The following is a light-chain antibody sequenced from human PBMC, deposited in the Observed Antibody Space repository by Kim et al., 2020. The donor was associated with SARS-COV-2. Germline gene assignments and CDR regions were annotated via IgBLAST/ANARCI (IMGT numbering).Light chain of an antibody. Sequence: GQMVTISCSGSRSTIGGHIVNWYQQLPATAPNLRIYSNNQRPSGVPDRFSGSKSGTSASLAISGLQSEDEADYYCAAWDDSLNGVVFGGGTQLTVL. CDR1: RSTIGGHI. J-gene: IGLJ2*01. CDR3: AAWDDSLNGVV. CDR2: SNN. V-gene: IGLV1-44*01.